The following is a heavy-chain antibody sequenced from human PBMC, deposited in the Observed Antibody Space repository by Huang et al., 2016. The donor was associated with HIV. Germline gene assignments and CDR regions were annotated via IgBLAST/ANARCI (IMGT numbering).Heavy chain of an antibody. V-gene: IGHV1-69*13. D-gene: IGHD3-22*01. Sequence: QVQLVQSGAEVKKPGSSVKVSCKASGGTFSSYAISWVRQAPGQGLEWVGGSIPNFGTANYAQKCQGRVTITADESTSTAYMELRSLRSEDTAVYYCARARGYYDSSVSYYFDYWGQGTLVTVSS. CDR3: ARARGYYDSSVSYYFDY. J-gene: IGHJ4*02. CDR1: GGTFSSYA. CDR2: SIPNFGTA.